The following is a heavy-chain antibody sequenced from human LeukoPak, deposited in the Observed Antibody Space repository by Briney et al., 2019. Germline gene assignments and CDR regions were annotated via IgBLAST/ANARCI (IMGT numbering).Heavy chain of an antibody. CDR1: GYTFTGYY. J-gene: IGHJ3*02. Sequence: ASVKVSCKASGYTFTGYYMHWVRQAPGQGLEWMGWINPNSGGTNYAQKFQGRVTMTRDTSISTAYMELSRLRSDDTAVYYCARAEEWELHAFDIWGQGTMVTVSS. D-gene: IGHD1-26*01. CDR3: ARAEEWELHAFDI. V-gene: IGHV1-2*02. CDR2: INPNSGGT.